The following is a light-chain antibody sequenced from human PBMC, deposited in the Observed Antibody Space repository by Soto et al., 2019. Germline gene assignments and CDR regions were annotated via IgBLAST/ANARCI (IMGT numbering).Light chain of an antibody. Sequence: QTVVTQEPSFSVSPGGTVTLTCGLSSDSVSASHFPSWYQQTPGQAPRTLIYNTNTRSSGVPDRFSGSKSGNTASLTISGLQAEDEADCYCSSYTSSSTPLWVFGGGTKLTVL. CDR2: NTN. CDR3: SSYTSSSTPLWV. CDR1: SDSVSASHF. J-gene: IGLJ3*02. V-gene: IGLV8-61*01.